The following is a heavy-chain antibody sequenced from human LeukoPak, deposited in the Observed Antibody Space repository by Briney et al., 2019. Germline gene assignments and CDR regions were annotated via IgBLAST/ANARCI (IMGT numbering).Heavy chain of an antibody. D-gene: IGHD6-13*01. CDR1: GGSFSGYY. Sequence: PSETLSLTCAVYGGSFSGYYWSWIRQPPGKGLEWIGEINHSGSTNYNPSLKNRVTISVDTSKNQFSLKLSSVTAADTAVYYCARAKWEVSSWYGGALNVWGQGTTVTVSS. CDR2: INHSGST. CDR3: ARAKWEVSSWYGGALNV. J-gene: IGHJ6*02. V-gene: IGHV4-34*01.